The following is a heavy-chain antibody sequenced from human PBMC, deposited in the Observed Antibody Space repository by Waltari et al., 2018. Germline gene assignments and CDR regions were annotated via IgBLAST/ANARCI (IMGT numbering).Heavy chain of an antibody. CDR1: GGSFSGYY. J-gene: IGHJ6*02. V-gene: IGHV4-34*01. D-gene: IGHD3-10*01. CDR3: ARGVLRSYLRLVIRYGMDV. Sequence: QVQLQQWGAGLLKPSETLSLTCAVYGGSFSGYYWSWIRQPPGKGLEWIGEINHSGSTNYNPSLKSRVPISVDTSKNQFSLKLSSVTAADTAVYYCARGVLRSYLRLVIRYGMDVWGQGTTVTVSS. CDR2: INHSGST.